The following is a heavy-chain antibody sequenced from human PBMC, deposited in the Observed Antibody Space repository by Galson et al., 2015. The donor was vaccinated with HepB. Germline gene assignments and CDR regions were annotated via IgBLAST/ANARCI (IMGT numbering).Heavy chain of an antibody. D-gene: IGHD3-22*01. J-gene: IGHJ4*02. V-gene: IGHV3-30-3*01. Sequence: SLRLSCAASGFTFSTYAIHWVRQAPGEALEWVAIISSDGSNRYFADSVKGRFTISRDNSKNTVFLLMKSLRAEDTAVYYCARSYYDSRGYSPDYWGQGTRVTVSS. CDR1: GFTFSTYA. CDR2: ISSDGSNR. CDR3: ARSYYDSRGYSPDY.